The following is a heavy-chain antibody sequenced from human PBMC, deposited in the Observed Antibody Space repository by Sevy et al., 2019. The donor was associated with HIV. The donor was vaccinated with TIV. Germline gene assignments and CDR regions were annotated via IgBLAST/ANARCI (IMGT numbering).Heavy chain of an antibody. V-gene: IGHV3-49*03. J-gene: IGHJ3*02. CDR2: VRSKDYGGTT. CDR1: GFSIGDYG. CDR3: SREINRFPGDAFDI. Sequence: SLRLSCTASGFSIGDYGMSWFRQAPGKGLEWVGLVRSKDYGGTTEYAASVRGRFTISRDDSKRIAYLQMNSLKAEDTALYFCSREINRFPGDAFDIWGQGTMVTVSS.